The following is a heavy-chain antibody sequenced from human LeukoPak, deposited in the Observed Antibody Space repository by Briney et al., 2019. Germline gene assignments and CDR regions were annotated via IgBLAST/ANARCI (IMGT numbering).Heavy chain of an antibody. J-gene: IGHJ4*02. CDR2: IYSGGTT. V-gene: IGHV3-66*01. Sequence: GGSLRLSCAASGFTVSSNYMNWVRQPPGKGLEWVSLIYSGGTTYYGDSVKGRFTISRDNSKNTLYLQMNSLRAEDTAVYYCARSVGENYFDYWGQGTLVTVSS. D-gene: IGHD3-10*01. CDR3: ARSVGENYFDY. CDR1: GFTVSSNY.